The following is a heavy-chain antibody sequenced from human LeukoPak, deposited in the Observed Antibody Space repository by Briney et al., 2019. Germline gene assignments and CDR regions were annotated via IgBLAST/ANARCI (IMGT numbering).Heavy chain of an antibody. J-gene: IGHJ4*02. D-gene: IGHD6-13*01. Sequence: PGGSLRLSCAASGFTFDDYIMHWVRQAPGTGLEWVSLITWDGGSTYYADSVKGRFTISRDNSKNSLYLQMNSLRSEDTALYYCAKAPYSSSWSNYSDDWGQGTLVTVSS. CDR1: GFTFDDYI. CDR3: AKAPYSSSWSNYSDD. CDR2: ITWDGGST. V-gene: IGHV3-43*01.